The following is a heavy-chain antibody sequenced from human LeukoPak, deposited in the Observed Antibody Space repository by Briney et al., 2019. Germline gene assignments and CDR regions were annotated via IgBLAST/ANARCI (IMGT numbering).Heavy chain of an antibody. CDR2: INSDGSST. J-gene: IGHJ2*01. V-gene: IGHV3-74*01. D-gene: IGHD6-13*01. CDR1: GFTFSSYW. Sequence: GGTLRLSCAASGFTFSSYWMHWVRQAPGKGLVWVSRINSDGSSTSYADSVKGRFTISRDNAKNTLYLQMNSLRAEDTAVYYCGTAASNWYFDLWGRGTLVTVSS. CDR3: GTAASNWYFDL.